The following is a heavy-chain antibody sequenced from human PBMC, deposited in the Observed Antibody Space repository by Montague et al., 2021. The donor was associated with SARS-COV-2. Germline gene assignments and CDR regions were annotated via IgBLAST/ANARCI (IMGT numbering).Heavy chain of an antibody. D-gene: IGHD2-15*01. V-gene: IGHV4-61*02. CDR1: GGSISSGSYY. Sequence: TLPLTCTVSGGSISSGSYYWSWIRQPAGKGLEWIGRIYTSGSTNYNPSLKSRVTISVDTSKNQFSLKLSSVTAADTAVYYCAGGPAATYYYGMDVWGQGTTVTVSS. CDR2: IYTSGST. CDR3: AGGPAATYYYGMDV. J-gene: IGHJ6*02.